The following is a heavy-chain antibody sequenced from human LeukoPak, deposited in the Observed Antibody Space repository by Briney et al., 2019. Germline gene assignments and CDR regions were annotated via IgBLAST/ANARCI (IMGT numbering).Heavy chain of an antibody. CDR3: ARAATYDYIWGSYRYGDWFDP. CDR1: GFTFSSYS. D-gene: IGHD3-16*02. J-gene: IGHJ5*02. CDR2: ISGSSSYI. V-gene: IGHV3-21*01. Sequence: GGSLRLSCAASGFTFSSYSMNWVRQAPGKGLEWVSSISGSSSYIYYADSVKGRFTISRDNAKNSLYLQMHSLRAEDTAVCYCARAATYDYIWGSYRYGDWFDPWGQGTLVTVSS.